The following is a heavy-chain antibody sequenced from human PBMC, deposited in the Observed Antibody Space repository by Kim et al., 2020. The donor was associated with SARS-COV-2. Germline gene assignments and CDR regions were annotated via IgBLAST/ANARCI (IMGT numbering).Heavy chain of an antibody. Sequence: AQGFTGRFVFSLDTSVSTAYLQISSLKAEDTAVYYCARDRIQLWLRYFDYWGQGTLVTVSS. D-gene: IGHD5-18*01. V-gene: IGHV7-4-1*02. J-gene: IGHJ4*02. CDR3: ARDRIQLWLRYFDY.